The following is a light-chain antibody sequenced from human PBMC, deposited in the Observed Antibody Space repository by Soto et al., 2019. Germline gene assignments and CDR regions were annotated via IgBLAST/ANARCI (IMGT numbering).Light chain of an antibody. CDR3: QLYGSSPVFT. V-gene: IGKV3-20*01. Sequence: EIVLTQSPGTLSLSPGERATLSCRASQSVSSSYLAWYQQKPGQAPRLLIYGASSRATGIPDRFSGSGSGTDFTLTISRLEPEDFAVYYCQLYGSSPVFTFGPGTKVDIK. J-gene: IGKJ3*01. CDR1: QSVSSSY. CDR2: GAS.